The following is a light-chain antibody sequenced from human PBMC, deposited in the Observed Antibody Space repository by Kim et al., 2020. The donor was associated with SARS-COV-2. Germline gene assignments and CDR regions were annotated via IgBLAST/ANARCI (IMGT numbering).Light chain of an antibody. CDR2: RNN. CDR1: SSNIGSNY. V-gene: IGLV1-47*01. J-gene: IGLJ3*02. Sequence: GQRVTISCSGSSSNIGSNYVYWYQQLPGTAPKLLMSRNNQRPSGVPDRFSGSKSGTSASLAISGLRSEDEADYYCVAWDDSLSGWVFGGGTKLTVL. CDR3: VAWDDSLSGWV.